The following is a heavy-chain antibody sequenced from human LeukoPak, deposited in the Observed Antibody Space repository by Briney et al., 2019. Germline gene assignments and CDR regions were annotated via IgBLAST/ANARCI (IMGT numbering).Heavy chain of an antibody. Sequence: GGSLRLSCGASGSTFSASDMHWVRQAPGKGLEWVSAISGSGGSTYYADSVKGRFTISRDNSKNTLYLQMNSLRAEDTALYYCAKDRSSITSCSNYWGQGTLVTVSS. D-gene: IGHD2-2*01. CDR1: GSTFSASD. J-gene: IGHJ4*02. CDR3: AKDRSSITSCSNY. V-gene: IGHV3-23*01. CDR2: ISGSGGST.